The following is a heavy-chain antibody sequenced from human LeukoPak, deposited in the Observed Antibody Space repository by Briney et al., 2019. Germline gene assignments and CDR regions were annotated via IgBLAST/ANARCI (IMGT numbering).Heavy chain of an antibody. Sequence: GESLKISCKGSGYSFTSYWIGWVRQMPGKGLEWMGIIYPGDSDTRYSPSFQDQVTISADKSISTAYLQWSSLKASDTAMYYCARHRAIGVRGVPWVGPNWFDPRGQGTLVTVSS. CDR3: ARHRAIGVRGVPWVGPNWFDP. D-gene: IGHD3-10*01. J-gene: IGHJ5*02. V-gene: IGHV5-51*01. CDR1: GYSFTSYW. CDR2: IYPGDSDT.